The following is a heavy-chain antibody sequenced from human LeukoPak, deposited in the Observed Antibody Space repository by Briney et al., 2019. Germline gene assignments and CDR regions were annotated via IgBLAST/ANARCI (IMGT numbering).Heavy chain of an antibody. CDR3: ARQRAFDY. J-gene: IGHJ4*02. CDR1: GFTFSDYY. D-gene: IGHD5-24*01. CDR2: IYSGGST. V-gene: IGHV3-53*01. Sequence: PGGSLRLSCAASGFTFSDYYMSWVRQAPGKGLEWVSVIYSGGSTYYADSVKGRFTISRDNSKNTLYLQMNSLRAEDSAVYYCARQRAFDYWGQGTLVTVSS.